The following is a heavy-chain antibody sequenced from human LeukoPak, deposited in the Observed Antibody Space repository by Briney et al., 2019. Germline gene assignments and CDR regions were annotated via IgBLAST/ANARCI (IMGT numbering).Heavy chain of an antibody. CDR1: GYTFTSYD. CDR2: MNPNSGNT. V-gene: IGHV1-8*03. D-gene: IGHD3-16*02. Sequence: ASVKVSCKASGYTFTSYDINWVRQATGQGLEWMGWMNPNSGNTGYAQKFQGRVTITRNTSISTAYMELSSLRSEDTAVYYCARGRYYYDYVWGSYRSHLNWFDPWGQGTLVTVSS. J-gene: IGHJ5*02. CDR3: ARGRYYYDYVWGSYRSHLNWFDP.